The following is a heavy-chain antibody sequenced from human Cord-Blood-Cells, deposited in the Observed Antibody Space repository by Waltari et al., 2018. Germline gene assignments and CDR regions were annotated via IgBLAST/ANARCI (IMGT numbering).Heavy chain of an antibody. Sequence: QVQLVQSGAEVKKPGSSVKVSCKASGGTFSSYAISWVRQAPGQGLEWLGGIIPIFGTGNYEQKFQGRVTITADESTSTAYMELSSLRSEDTAVYYCARGVHIPYYYYGMDVWGQGTTVTVSS. J-gene: IGHJ6*02. D-gene: IGHD1-1*01. CDR1: GGTFSSYA. CDR2: IIPIFGTG. V-gene: IGHV1-69*01. CDR3: ARGVHIPYYYYGMDV.